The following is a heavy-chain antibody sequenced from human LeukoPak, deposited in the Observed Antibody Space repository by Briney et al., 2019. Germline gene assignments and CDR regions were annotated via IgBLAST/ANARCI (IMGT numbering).Heavy chain of an antibody. CDR3: ARGGRLLEWLPKDY. CDR1: GFTFSNYG. Sequence: GGSLRLSCAASGFTFSNYGIHWVRQAPGKGLEWVAFIWYDGSNKYYADSVKGRFTISRDNSKNSLYLQMNSLRAEDTAVYYCARGGRLLEWLPKDYWGQGTLVIVSS. CDR2: IWYDGSNK. V-gene: IGHV3-33*01. D-gene: IGHD3-3*01. J-gene: IGHJ4*02.